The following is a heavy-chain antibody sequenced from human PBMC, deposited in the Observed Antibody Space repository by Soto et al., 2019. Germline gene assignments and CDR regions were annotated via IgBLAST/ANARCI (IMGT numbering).Heavy chain of an antibody. CDR1: GFTFSRYT. Sequence: QVQLVESGGGVVQPGKSLRLSCVVSGFTFSRYTVYWVRQAPGKGLEWVAVISYDGTNKDYTGSVKGRFTISGDNSNNTLYLQMNSLRPEDTAVYYCARDHGSGGFDPWGQGTLVSVSS. J-gene: IGHJ5*02. CDR3: ARDHGSGGFDP. V-gene: IGHV3-30-3*01. D-gene: IGHD6-19*01. CDR2: ISYDGTNK.